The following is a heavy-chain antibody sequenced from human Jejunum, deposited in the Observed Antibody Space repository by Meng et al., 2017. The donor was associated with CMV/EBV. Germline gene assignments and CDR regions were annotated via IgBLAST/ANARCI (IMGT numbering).Heavy chain of an antibody. J-gene: IGHJ4*02. CDR1: GDSISSSSYY. CDR2: VYGSGST. CDR3: ARDRFYDGRGYYFEIDY. Sequence: HVSGQGSVIPSKTPPLTCTGSGDSISSSSYYWCWSRQPAGKGLEWIGRVYGSGSTNYNPSLKSRVTISVDTSKNQFSLRLNSVTAADTAVYYCARDRFYDGRGYYFEIDYWGQGTLVTVSS. D-gene: IGHD3-22*01. V-gene: IGHV4-61*02.